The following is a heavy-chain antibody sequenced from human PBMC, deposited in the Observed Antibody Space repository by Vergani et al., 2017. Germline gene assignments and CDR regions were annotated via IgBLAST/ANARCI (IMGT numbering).Heavy chain of an antibody. V-gene: IGHV1-18*01. D-gene: IGHD6-19*01. CDR1: GYTFTSYG. Sequence: QVQLVQSGAEVKTPGASVKVSCKASGYTFTSYGISWVRQAPGQGLEWMGWISAYNGNTNYAQKLQGRVTMTQDTSTSTAYMELRSLRSDDTAVYYCARDLPGGQWLVKGAFDIWGQGTMVTVSS. J-gene: IGHJ3*02. CDR3: ARDLPGGQWLVKGAFDI. CDR2: ISAYNGNT.